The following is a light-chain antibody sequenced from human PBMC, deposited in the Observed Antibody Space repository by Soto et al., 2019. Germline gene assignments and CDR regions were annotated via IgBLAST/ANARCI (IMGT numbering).Light chain of an antibody. CDR1: QSVISNY. J-gene: IGKJ1*01. V-gene: IGKV3-20*01. Sequence: EIGLTQSPGTLSLSPGERATLSCRASQSVISNYLAWYQQKPGLAPRLLIYGASSRATGIPDRFSGSGSGTDFTLTISRLEPEDFAVYYCQQYGSSPTFGQGTKVEIK. CDR3: QQYGSSPT. CDR2: GAS.